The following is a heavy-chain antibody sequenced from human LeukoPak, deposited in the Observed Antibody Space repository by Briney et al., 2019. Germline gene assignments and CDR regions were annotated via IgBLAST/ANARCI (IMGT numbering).Heavy chain of an antibody. V-gene: IGHV3-23*01. J-gene: IGHJ3*02. D-gene: IGHD6-19*01. CDR1: GFTFSSYA. Sequence: GGFLRLSCAASGFTFSSYAMSWVRQAPGKGLEWVSAISGSGGSTYYADSVKGRFTISRDNSKNTLYLQMNSLRAEDTAVYYCAKPLYAASGWPPIDAFDIWGQGTMVTVSS. CDR3: AKPLYAASGWPPIDAFDI. CDR2: ISGSGGST.